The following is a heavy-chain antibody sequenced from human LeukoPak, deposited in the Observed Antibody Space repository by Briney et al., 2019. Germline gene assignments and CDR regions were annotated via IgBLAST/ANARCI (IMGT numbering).Heavy chain of an antibody. V-gene: IGHV1-69*04. CDR2: IIPIFGIA. D-gene: IGHD3-3*01. Sequence: GASVKVSCKASGGTFSSYAISWVRQAPGQGLEWMGRIIPIFGIANYAQKFQGRVTITADKSTSTAYMELSSLRSEDTAVYYCAREWVHDFWSGLHFDYWGQGTLVTVSS. CDR1: GGTFSSYA. CDR3: AREWVHDFWSGLHFDY. J-gene: IGHJ4*02.